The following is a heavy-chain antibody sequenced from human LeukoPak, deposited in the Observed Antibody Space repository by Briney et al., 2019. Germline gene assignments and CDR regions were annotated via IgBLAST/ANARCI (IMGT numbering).Heavy chain of an antibody. CDR3: AKHIYGVVSIQQ. Sequence: GGSLTLSCAASGFTFRDAWMTWVRQAPGKGLEWVGRIRSKTDGGTTDYAVSVQGRFTISRDDSKNTLYLQMSSLKTEDTAVYYCAKHIYGVVSIQQWGQGTLVTVS. J-gene: IGHJ1*01. V-gene: IGHV3-15*01. CDR1: GFTFRDAW. D-gene: IGHD3-3*01. CDR2: IRSKTDGGTT.